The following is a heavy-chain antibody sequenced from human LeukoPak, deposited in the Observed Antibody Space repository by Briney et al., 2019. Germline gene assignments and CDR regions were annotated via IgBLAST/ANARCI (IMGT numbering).Heavy chain of an antibody. J-gene: IGHJ4*02. V-gene: IGHV3-30*01. Sequence: QSGGSLRLSCAASGFRSSDHYMDWVRQAPGKGPEWLAVISYDGGITHYADSVKDRFTISRDNSKNTLFPQLNSLRGDDTAVYYCARDSTYFYDGGSSGPHYFDYWGQGTLVTVSS. CDR2: ISYDGGIT. CDR3: ARDSTYFYDGGSSGPHYFDY. D-gene: IGHD3-16*01. CDR1: GFRSSDHY.